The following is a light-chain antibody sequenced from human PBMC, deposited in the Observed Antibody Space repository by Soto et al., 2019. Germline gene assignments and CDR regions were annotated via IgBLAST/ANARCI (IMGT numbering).Light chain of an antibody. CDR3: QQRSNWPTIT. J-gene: IGKJ5*01. V-gene: IGKV3-11*01. CDR2: DAS. Sequence: EIVLTQSPATLALSPGERATLSCRASQSVSTYLAWYQQKPGQAPRLLIYDASNRATGIPARFSGSGSGTDFTPNISRLQPEDFAVYYCQQRSNWPTITFGQGTRLEIK. CDR1: QSVSTY.